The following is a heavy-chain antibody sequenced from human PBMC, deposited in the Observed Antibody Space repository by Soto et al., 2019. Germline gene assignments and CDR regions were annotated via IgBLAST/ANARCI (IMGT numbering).Heavy chain of an antibody. CDR3: ARGRAYCGGDCYFDY. J-gene: IGHJ4*02. D-gene: IGHD2-21*02. CDR2: IWYDGSNK. V-gene: IGHV3-33*01. CDR1: GFTFSSYG. Sequence: VGSLRLSCAASGFTFSSYGMHWVRQAPGKGLEWVAVIWYDGSNKYYADSVKGRFTISRDNSKNTLYLQMNSLRAEDTAVYYCARGRAYCGGDCYFDYWGQGTLVTVSS.